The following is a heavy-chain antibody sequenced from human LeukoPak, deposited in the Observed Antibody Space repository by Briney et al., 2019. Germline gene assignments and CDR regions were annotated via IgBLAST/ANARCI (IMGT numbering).Heavy chain of an antibody. V-gene: IGHV3-30-3*01. CDR1: GFTFNSYA. Sequence: GGSLRLSCAASGFTFNSYAMHWVRQAPGKGLEWVAVISYDGSNKYYADSVKGRFTISRDNSKSTLYLQMNSLRAEDTALYYCARDGADRPRLYYYYYYMDVWGKGTTVTVSS. J-gene: IGHJ6*03. D-gene: IGHD3-16*01. CDR3: ARDGADRPRLYYYYYYMDV. CDR2: ISYDGSNK.